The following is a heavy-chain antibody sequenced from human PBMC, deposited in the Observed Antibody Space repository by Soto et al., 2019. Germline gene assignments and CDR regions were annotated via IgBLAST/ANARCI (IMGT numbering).Heavy chain of an antibody. V-gene: IGHV3-23*01. Sequence: EVQLLESGGGLVQPGGSLRLSCAASGLTFNRHAMSWVRQAPGKGLEWVSGISDSGDSTYSADSVKGRFTISRDNSKNTLYLQMNSLRAEDTAVYYFSTRACYDPSGYYFYYVDFWGLVTRFTGSS. J-gene: IGHJ4*02. CDR3: STRACYDPSGYYFYYVDF. D-gene: IGHD3-22*01. CDR2: ISDSGDST. CDR1: GLTFNRHA.